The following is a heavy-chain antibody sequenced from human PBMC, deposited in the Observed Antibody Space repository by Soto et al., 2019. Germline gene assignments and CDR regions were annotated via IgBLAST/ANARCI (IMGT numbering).Heavy chain of an antibody. J-gene: IGHJ6*02. CDR3: AKDQIAAAGTSYYYGMDV. Sequence: PGGSLRLSCAASGFTFSSYAMSWVRQAPGKGLEWVSAISGSGGSTYYADSVKGRFTISRDNSKNTLYLQMNSLRAEDTAVYYCAKDQIAAAGTSYYYGMDVWGQGTTGKVS. D-gene: IGHD6-13*01. V-gene: IGHV3-23*01. CDR1: GFTFSSYA. CDR2: ISGSGGST.